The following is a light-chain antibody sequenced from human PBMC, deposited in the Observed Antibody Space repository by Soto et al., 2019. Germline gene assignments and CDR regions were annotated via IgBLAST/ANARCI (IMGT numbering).Light chain of an antibody. V-gene: IGKV3-15*01. J-gene: IGKJ4*01. Sequence: DIVLTQSPGTLSLSPGERGTLSCRASQSVGSNLAWYQHKPGQAPRLLIYDASTRATGVPATFSGSGSGTEFTLTISSLQSDDFAIYYCQQCSNWPTFGGGTKVEIK. CDR3: QQCSNWPT. CDR2: DAS. CDR1: QSVGSN.